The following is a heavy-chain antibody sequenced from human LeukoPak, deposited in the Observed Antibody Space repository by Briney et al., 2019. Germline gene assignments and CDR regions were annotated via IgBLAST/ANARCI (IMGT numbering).Heavy chain of an antibody. CDR3: ASRFGWLWTTGPTY. CDR1: GGSTSSYY. D-gene: IGHD5-18*01. J-gene: IGHJ4*02. V-gene: IGHV4-59*12. CDR2: IYYSGST. Sequence: PSETLSLTCTVSGGSTSSYYWSWIRQPPGKGLEWIGYIYYSGSTNYNPSLKSRVTISVDTSKNQFSLKLSSVTAADTAVYYCASRFGWLWTTGPTYWGQGTLVTVSS.